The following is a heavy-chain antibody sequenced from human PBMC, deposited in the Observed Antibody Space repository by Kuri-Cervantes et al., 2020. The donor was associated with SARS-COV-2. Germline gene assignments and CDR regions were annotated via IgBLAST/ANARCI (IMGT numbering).Heavy chain of an antibody. CDR3: AKTMVWGVIAAFDS. CDR2: VTSGDTRT. J-gene: IGHJ4*02. Sequence: GESLKISCAASGFTFSSVVMSWVRPAPGKGLEWVSTVTSGDTRTHYVDSVKGRFTISRDNSKNTLYLQMNNLRAEDTAVYYCAKTMVWGVIAAFDSWGQGALVTVSS. V-gene: IGHV3-23*01. CDR1: GFTFSSVV. D-gene: IGHD3-10*01.